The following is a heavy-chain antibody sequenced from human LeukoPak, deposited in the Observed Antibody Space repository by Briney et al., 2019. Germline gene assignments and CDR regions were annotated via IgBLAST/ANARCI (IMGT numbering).Heavy chain of an antibody. Sequence: ASVKVSCKASGYTFTGYYMHWVRQAPGQGFEWMGWINPNSGDTNYAQKFQGRVTMTRDTSISTVHMELSRLRSDHTAVYYCARANPLYCSSTTCLFDYWGQGTLVTVSS. CDR2: INPNSGDT. D-gene: IGHD2-2*01. CDR1: GYTFTGYY. V-gene: IGHV1-2*02. J-gene: IGHJ4*02. CDR3: ARANPLYCSSTTCLFDY.